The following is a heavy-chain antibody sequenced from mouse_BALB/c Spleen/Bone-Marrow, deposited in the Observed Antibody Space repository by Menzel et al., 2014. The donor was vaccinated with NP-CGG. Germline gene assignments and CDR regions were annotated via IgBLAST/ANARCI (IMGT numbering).Heavy chain of an antibody. CDR2: ISYSGNA. CDR1: GDSITSSY. Sequence: EVKLMESGPSLVKPSQPLSLTCSVTGDSITSSYWNWIRKFPGNKLEYMGYISYSGNAYYNPSLKSRISLTRDTSKNLYYLQLNSVTTEDTATYFCARGNGYHFDYWGQGTTLTVSS. J-gene: IGHJ2*01. V-gene: IGHV3-8*02. D-gene: IGHD1-2*01. CDR3: ARGNGYHFDY.